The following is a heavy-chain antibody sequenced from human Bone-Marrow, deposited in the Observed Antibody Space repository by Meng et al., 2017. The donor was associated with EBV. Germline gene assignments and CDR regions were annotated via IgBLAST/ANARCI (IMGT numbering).Heavy chain of an antibody. J-gene: IGHJ4*02. Sequence: HLQLEGSGPGLVKPSETLSLTCTVSGGSISSSSYYWGWIRQPPGKGLEWIGSIYYSGSTYYNPSLKSRVTISVDTSKNQFSLKLSSVTAADTAVYYCARVAITFGGVIEWYFDYWGQGTLVTVSS. CDR1: GGSISSSSYY. D-gene: IGHD3-16*01. V-gene: IGHV4-39*07. CDR2: IYYSGST. CDR3: ARVAITFGGVIEWYFDY.